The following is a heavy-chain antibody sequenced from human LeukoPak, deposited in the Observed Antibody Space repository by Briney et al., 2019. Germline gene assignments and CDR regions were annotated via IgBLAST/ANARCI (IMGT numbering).Heavy chain of an antibody. CDR1: GGSISSYY. Sequence: SETLSLTCTVSGGSISSYYWSWIRQPPGKGLEWIGYIYYSGSTNYNPSLKSRVTISVDTSKNQFSLKLSSVTAADTAVYYCARVQVSGSSWYYFDYWGQGTLVTVSS. V-gene: IGHV4-59*01. CDR2: IYYSGST. D-gene: IGHD6-13*01. J-gene: IGHJ4*02. CDR3: ARVQVSGSSWYYFDY.